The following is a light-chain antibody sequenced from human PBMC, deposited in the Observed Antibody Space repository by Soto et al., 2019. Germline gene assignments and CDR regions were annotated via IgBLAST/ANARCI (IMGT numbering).Light chain of an antibody. CDR1: SSDVGSYNL. CDR2: EGS. V-gene: IGLV2-23*01. CDR3: CSYAGSSTPSYV. J-gene: IGLJ1*01. Sequence: QSVLTQPASVSGSTGQSITISCTGTSSDVGSYNLVSWYQQHPGKAPKLMIYEGSKRPSGVSNRFSGSKSGNTASLTISGLQAEDEADYYCCSYAGSSTPSYVFGTGTKVTVL.